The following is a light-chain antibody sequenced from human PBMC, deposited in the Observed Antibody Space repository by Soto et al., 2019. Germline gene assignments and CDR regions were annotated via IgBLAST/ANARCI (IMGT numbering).Light chain of an antibody. V-gene: IGKV3-20*01. Sequence: PGERATLSCRASQSVSSRDLAWYQQKPGQAPRLLIYATSSSAAGIPDRCSGSGSGTDFTLTISRLEPEDFAVYYCQQYDNSPGYTFGQGTKLEIK. J-gene: IGKJ2*01. CDR1: QSVSSRD. CDR3: QQYDNSPGYT. CDR2: ATS.